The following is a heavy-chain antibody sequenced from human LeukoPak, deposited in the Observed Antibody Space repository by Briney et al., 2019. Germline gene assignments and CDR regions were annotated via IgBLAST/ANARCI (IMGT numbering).Heavy chain of an antibody. CDR1: GFTFSSYS. CDR2: IGTAGDT. D-gene: IGHD2-15*01. V-gene: IGHV3-13*01. CDR3: ARVGPSGDFDY. Sequence: GGSLRLSCAASGFTFSSYSMNWVRQAPGKGLEWVSAIGTAGDTYYPGSVKGRFTISRENAKNSLYLQMNSLRAGDTAVYYCARVGPSGDFDYWGQGTLVTVSS. J-gene: IGHJ4*02.